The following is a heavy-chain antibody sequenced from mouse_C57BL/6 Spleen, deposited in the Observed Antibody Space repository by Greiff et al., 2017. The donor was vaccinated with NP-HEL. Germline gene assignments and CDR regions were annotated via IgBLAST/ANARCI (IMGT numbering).Heavy chain of an antibody. CDR3: ARLDFPYYYGSKRDY. D-gene: IGHD1-1*01. CDR2: INPNNGGT. CDR1: GYTFTDYY. V-gene: IGHV1-26*01. Sequence: VQLQQSGPELVKPGASVKISCKASGYTFTDYYMNWVKQSHGKSLKWIGDINPNNGGTSYNQKFKGKATLTVDKSSSTAYMELRSLTSEDSAVYYCARLDFPYYYGSKRDYWGQGTTLTVSS. J-gene: IGHJ2*01.